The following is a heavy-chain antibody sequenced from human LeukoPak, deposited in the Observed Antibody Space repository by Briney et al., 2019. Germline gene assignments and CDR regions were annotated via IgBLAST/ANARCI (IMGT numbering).Heavy chain of an antibody. Sequence: SVKVSCKASGGTFSSYAISWVRQAPGQGLEWMGRIIPILGIANYAQKFQGRVTITADKSTSTAYMELSSLRSEDTAVYYCARERPDGYGMDVWGQGTTVTVSS. CDR1: GGTFSSYA. CDR3: ARERPDGYGMDV. D-gene: IGHD6-25*01. J-gene: IGHJ6*02. CDR2: IIPILGIA. V-gene: IGHV1-69*04.